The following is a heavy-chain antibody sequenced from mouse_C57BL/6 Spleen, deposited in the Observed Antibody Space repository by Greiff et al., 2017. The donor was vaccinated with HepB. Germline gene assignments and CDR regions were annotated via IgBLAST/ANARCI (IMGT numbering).Heavy chain of an antibody. CDR3: ARRTGTVYFDY. CDR2: ISSGGSYT. Sequence: EVMLVESGGDLVKPGGSLKLSCAASGFTFSSYGMSWVRQTPDKRLEWVATISSGGSYTYYPDSVKGRFTISRDNAKNTLYLQMSSLKSEDTAMYYCARRTGTVYFDYWGQGTTLTVSS. D-gene: IGHD4-1*01. V-gene: IGHV5-6*02. CDR1: GFTFSSYG. J-gene: IGHJ2*01.